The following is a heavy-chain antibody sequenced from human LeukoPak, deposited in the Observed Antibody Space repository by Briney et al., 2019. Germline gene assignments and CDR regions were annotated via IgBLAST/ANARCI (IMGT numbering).Heavy chain of an antibody. J-gene: IGHJ2*01. D-gene: IGHD2-15*01. CDR3: AKDRGGNWYFDL. V-gene: IGHV3-23*01. Sequence: GGSLRLSCAASGFTFSSSAMSWVRQAPGKGLEWVSAISGSGGSTYYADSVKGRFTISRDNSKNTLYLQMNSLRAEDTAVYYCAKDRGGNWYFDLWGRGTLVTVSS. CDR2: ISGSGGST. CDR1: GFTFSSSA.